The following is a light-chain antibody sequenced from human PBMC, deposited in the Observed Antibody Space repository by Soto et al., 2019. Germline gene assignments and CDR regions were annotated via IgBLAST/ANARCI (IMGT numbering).Light chain of an antibody. J-gene: IGLJ1*01. V-gene: IGLV1-40*01. CDR3: QSYDSSLSGYV. Sequence: QSVLTQPPSASGAPGQRVTISCTGSSSNFGADYDVHWYQQLPGTAPKLLIYGNSNRPSGVPDRFSGSKSGTSASLAITGFQAEDEADYYCQSYDSSLSGYVFGTGTKVTVL. CDR1: SSNFGADYD. CDR2: GNS.